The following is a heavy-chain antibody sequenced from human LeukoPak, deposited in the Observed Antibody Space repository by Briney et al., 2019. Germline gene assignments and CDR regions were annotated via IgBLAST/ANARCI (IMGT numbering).Heavy chain of an antibody. D-gene: IGHD4-17*01. J-gene: IGHJ4*02. CDR1: GGSISSYY. V-gene: IGHV4-4*07. CDR2: IYTSGST. Sequence: SETLSLTCTVSGGSISSYYWSWIRQPAGKGLEWIGRIYTSGSTNYNPSLKSRVTMSVDTSKNQFSLKLSSVTAADTAVYYCARGAAKPVYGDHTSFDYWGQGTLVTVSS. CDR3: ARGAAKPVYGDHTSFDY.